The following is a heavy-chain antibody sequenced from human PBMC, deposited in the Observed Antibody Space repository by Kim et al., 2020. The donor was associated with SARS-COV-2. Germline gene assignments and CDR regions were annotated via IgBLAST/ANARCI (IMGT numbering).Heavy chain of an antibody. CDR3: ARCGAASGCRFDP. CDR1: GYNFLNYW. D-gene: IGHD1-26*01. J-gene: IGHJ5*02. Sequence: GESLKISCQGSGYNFLNYWIGWVRQMPGQGLEWMGIIYAGDSETKYNPSFEDQVLISVDKSISTAYLQWGSLEASDTAMYYCARCGAASGCRFDPWGQGTLVTVSS. CDR2: IYAGDSET. V-gene: IGHV5-51*01.